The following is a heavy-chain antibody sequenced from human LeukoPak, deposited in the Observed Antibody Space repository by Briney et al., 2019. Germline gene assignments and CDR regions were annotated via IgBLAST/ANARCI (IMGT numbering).Heavy chain of an antibody. CDR1: GYTFTSYG. J-gene: IGHJ4*02. D-gene: IGHD3-10*01. V-gene: IGHV1-18*04. CDR2: ISAYNGNT. Sequence: ASVKVSCKASGYTFTSYGISWVRQAPGQGLEWMGWISAYNGNTNYAQKLQGRVTMTTDTSTSTAYMELRSLRSDDTAVYYCARVTYTPRLALRFGDPPDYWGQGTLVTVSS. CDR3: ARVTYTPRLALRFGDPPDY.